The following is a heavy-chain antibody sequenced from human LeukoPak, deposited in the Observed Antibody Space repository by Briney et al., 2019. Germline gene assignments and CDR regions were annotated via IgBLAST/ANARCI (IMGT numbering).Heavy chain of an antibody. J-gene: IGHJ4*02. CDR1: GFTFSSYA. V-gene: IGHV3-23*01. Sequence: GGSLRLSCAASGFTFSSYAMSWVRQAPGKGLEWVSAISGSGGSTYYADSVKGRFTISRDNSKNTLYLQMNSLRAEDTAVYYCARAGAVRGVIIRSLDYWGQGTLVTVSS. CDR3: ARAGAVRGVIIRSLDY. D-gene: IGHD3-10*01. CDR2: ISGSGGST.